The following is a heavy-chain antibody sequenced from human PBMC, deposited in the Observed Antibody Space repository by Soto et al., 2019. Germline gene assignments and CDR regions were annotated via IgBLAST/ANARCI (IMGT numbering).Heavy chain of an antibody. J-gene: IGHJ2*01. CDR2: INPDGSEK. V-gene: IGHV3-7*01. CDR3: VRARIDL. Sequence: EVQLVESGGGLVQTGRSLRLSCAASGFTFSNYWMTWVRQAPGKGLEWVANINPDGSEKYYVDSVNGRFTLSRDNVNNALYLKIHSLRAEDTALYYCVRARIDLWSRCTLVTVSS. CDR1: GFTFSNYW.